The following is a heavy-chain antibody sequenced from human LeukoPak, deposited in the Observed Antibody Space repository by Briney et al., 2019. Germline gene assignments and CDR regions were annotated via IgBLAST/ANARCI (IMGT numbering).Heavy chain of an antibody. J-gene: IGHJ4*02. V-gene: IGHV3-23*01. D-gene: IGHD3-10*01. Sequence: GGSLRLSCAASGFTFTSYGMSWVRQAPGKGLEWVSGIRGSGGSTYYADSVKGRFTISRDNSKNTAYLQMTSLRAEDTAVYYCVGSSGSRRGVDFWGQGTLVTVSS. CDR2: IRGSGGST. CDR3: VGSSGSRRGVDF. CDR1: GFTFTSYG.